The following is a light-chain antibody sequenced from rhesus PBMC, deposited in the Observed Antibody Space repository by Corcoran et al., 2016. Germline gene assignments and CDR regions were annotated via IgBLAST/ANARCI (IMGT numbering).Light chain of an antibody. V-gene: IGKV3-24*04. CDR3: LQSSNWPRT. CDR2: GAS. J-gene: IGKJ1*01. CDR1: QSVSSY. Sequence: EIVMTQSPATLALSPGERATLSCRASQSVSSYLAWYQQKPGQAPRLLFYGASSRATGTPDRFSGSGSGTECTLTISSLEPEDVGVYFCLQSSNWPRTFGQGTKVEIK.